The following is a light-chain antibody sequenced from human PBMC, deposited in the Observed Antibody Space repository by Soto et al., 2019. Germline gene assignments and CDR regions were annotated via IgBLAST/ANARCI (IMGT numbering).Light chain of an antibody. CDR1: SSDVGDYNY. CDR2: EVS. V-gene: IGLV2-14*01. J-gene: IGLJ1*01. Sequence: QSALTQPASVSGSPGQSITISCTGTSSDVGDYNYVSWYQQHPGKAPKLMIYEVSNRPSGVSNRFSGSRSGNTAALTISGLQAEDEAEYYCSSYTSTSTLHYVFGTGTKLTV. CDR3: SSYTSTSTLHYV.